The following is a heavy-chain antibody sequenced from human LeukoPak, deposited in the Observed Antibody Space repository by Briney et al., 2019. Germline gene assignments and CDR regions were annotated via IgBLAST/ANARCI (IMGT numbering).Heavy chain of an antibody. D-gene: IGHD5-18*01. CDR1: GGTFGSYV. V-gene: IGHV1-69*13. Sequence: ASVKVSCKASGGTFGSYVISWVRQAPGQGLEWMGGIIPIFGTAHYAQKFQGRLTITADDSTSTVYMEMSSLRSEDTAMYYCAKEGDTALVTGYFDLWGRGTLVTVSS. CDR3: AKEGDTALVTGYFDL. CDR2: IIPIFGTA. J-gene: IGHJ2*01.